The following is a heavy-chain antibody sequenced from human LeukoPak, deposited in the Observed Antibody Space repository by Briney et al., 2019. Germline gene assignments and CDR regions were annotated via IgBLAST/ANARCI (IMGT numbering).Heavy chain of an antibody. D-gene: IGHD6-13*01. J-gene: IGHJ3*02. V-gene: IGHV1-69*04. CDR3: ARGSSSFGLASAFDI. CDR1: GGTFSSYA. CDR2: IIPILGIA. Sequence: ASVKVSCKASGGTFSSYAISWVRQAPGQGLEWMGRIIPILGIANYAQKFQGRVTITADKSTSTAYMELSSLRSEDTAVYYCARGSSSFGLASAFDIWGQGTMVTVSS.